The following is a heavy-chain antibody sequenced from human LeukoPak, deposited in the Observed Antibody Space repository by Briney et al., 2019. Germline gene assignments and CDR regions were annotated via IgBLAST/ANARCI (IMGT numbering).Heavy chain of an antibody. CDR2: ISGSGAFT. J-gene: IGHJ4*02. D-gene: IGHD3-22*01. Sequence: GGSLRLSCAASGFIFSSYEMNWVRQAPGKGLEWVSAISGSGAFTYYADSVKGRFTISRDNSKNTLYLQMNSLRAEDTAIYYCAKDPYYNPASYYFDYWGRGTLVTVSS. CDR1: GFIFSSYE. CDR3: AKDPYYNPASYYFDY. V-gene: IGHV3-23*01.